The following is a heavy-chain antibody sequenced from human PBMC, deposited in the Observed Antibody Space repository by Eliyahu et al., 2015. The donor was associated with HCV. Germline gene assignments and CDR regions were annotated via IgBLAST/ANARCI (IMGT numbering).Heavy chain of an antibody. CDR1: GFTFXNAW. CDR2: IKSKTDGGTT. J-gene: IGHJ3*02. CDR3: TTRLTGTGAAAVYAFDI. V-gene: IGHV3-15*01. D-gene: IGHD1-20*01. Sequence: EVQLVESGGGLVKPGGSLRLSCAASGFTFXNAWMSWVRQAPGKGLGWVGRIKSKTDGGTTDYAAPVKGRFTISRDDSKNTLYLQMNSLKTEDTAVYYCTTRLTGTGAAAVYAFDIWGQGTMVTVSS.